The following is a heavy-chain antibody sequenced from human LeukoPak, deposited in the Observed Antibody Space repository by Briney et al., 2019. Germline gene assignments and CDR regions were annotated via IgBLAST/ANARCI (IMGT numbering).Heavy chain of an antibody. J-gene: IGHJ4*02. D-gene: IGHD3-22*01. V-gene: IGHV3-30*02. CDR1: GFTFSSYG. Sequence: GGSLRLSCAAPGFTFSSYGMHWVRQAPGKGLEWVAFIRYDGSNKYYADSVKGRFTISRDNSKNTLYLQMNSLRAEDTAVYYCARGYYDSSGYYLFDYWGQGTLVTVSS. CDR2: IRYDGSNK. CDR3: ARGYYDSSGYYLFDY.